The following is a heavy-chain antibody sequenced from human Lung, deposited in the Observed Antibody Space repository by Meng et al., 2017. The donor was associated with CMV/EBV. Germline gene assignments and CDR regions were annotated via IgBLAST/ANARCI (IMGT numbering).Heavy chain of an antibody. CDR1: GYTFTTYD. V-gene: IGHV1-46*01. Sequence: SVXVSCKASGYTFTTYDMHWVRQAPGQGLEWMGIINPSGGSTTYAQKFQGRVTMTRDTSTSTVYMELTSLRSEDTAVYYCSTLGYCSRTSCYGEYWGQGTXVTVSS. CDR3: STLGYCSRTSCYGEY. D-gene: IGHD2-2*01. J-gene: IGHJ4*02. CDR2: INPSGGST.